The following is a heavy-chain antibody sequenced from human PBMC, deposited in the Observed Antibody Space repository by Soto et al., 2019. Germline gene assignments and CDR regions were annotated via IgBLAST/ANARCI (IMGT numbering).Heavy chain of an antibody. V-gene: IGHV1-18*04. Sequence: QVQLVQSGAEVKKPGASVKVSCKASGYSFTSLGISWVRQAPGQGLEWMGWVSAYNGNTKYAQNVQGRVTVTTDRSTTTAYLELRSLRSDDTAVYYCARAGGTQLFDYWGQGTLVTVSS. CDR1: GYSFTSLG. D-gene: IGHD1-1*01. CDR3: ARAGGTQLFDY. J-gene: IGHJ4*02. CDR2: VSAYNGNT.